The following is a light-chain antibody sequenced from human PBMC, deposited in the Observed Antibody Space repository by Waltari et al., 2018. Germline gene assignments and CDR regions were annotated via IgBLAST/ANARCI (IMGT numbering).Light chain of an antibody. CDR1: QSVSRY. CDR3: QNHERLPAV. CDR2: GAS. J-gene: IGKJ1*01. Sequence: EIVLTQSPGTLSLSPGERATLSCRASQSVSRYLAWYQQKPGQAPRLIIYGASSRAPGIPDRFSGSGSGTDFSLSISRLEPEDFAVYYCQNHERLPAVFGQGTKVEIK. V-gene: IGKV3-20*01.